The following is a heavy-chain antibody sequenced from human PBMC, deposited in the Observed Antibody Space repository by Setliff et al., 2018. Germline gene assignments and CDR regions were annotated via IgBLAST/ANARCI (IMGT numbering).Heavy chain of an antibody. V-gene: IGHV3-7*01. CDR1: GFTFSGYW. Sequence: GGSLRLSCAASGFTFSGYWMSWVRQAPGKGLEWVANIKQDGSEKDYVDSVKGRLTISRDNAWDSLYLQMNSLGAEDTAVYYCARSPANGGHDAFDIWGRGTMVTVSS. CDR3: ARSPANGGHDAFDI. D-gene: IGHD6-25*01. CDR2: IKQDGSEK. J-gene: IGHJ3*02.